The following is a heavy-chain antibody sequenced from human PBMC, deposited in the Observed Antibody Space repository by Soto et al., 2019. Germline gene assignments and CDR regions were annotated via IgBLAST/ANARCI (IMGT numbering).Heavy chain of an antibody. J-gene: IGHJ4*02. CDR3: AKDGGPVYCNSPGCSAKHFDY. D-gene: IGHD2-2*01. CDR2: ISYDGDNE. CDR1: GFTFSNYG. Sequence: QVQLVESGGGVVQPGRSLRLSCAASGFTFSNYGMHWVRQAPGKGLEWVAIISYDGDNEYYADSVRGRFTISRDNSKNTLYLQTSSLRHEDTAVYYCAKDGGPVYCNSPGCSAKHFDYWGQGTLATVSS. V-gene: IGHV3-30*18.